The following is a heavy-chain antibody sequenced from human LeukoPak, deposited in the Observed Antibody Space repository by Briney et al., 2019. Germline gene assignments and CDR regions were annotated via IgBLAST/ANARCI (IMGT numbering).Heavy chain of an antibody. J-gene: IGHJ4*02. V-gene: IGHV4-4*07. Sequence: PSETLSLTCTVSGGFITNHYWSWNRQPAGKGLEWIGHIYDSGTTNYNPSLKSRVTMSIDMSKNQFSLKLSSVTAADTAVYYCARVVAGKFYWGQGTLVTVSS. D-gene: IGHD6-19*01. CDR1: GGFITNHY. CDR2: IYDSGTT. CDR3: ARVVAGKFY.